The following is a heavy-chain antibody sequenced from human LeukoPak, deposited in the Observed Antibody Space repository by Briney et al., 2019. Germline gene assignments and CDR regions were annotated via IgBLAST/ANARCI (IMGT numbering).Heavy chain of an antibody. Sequence: PGGPLNLPWQAPESPLSPYWISWSRQPPGKGLEWVANIKEDGSEKYYVDPVKGRFTISRDNAKNSLYLQMNSLRAEDTAVYFCARAHHYDVGYWGQGTLVTVSS. D-gene: IGHD3-3*01. CDR1: ESPLSPYW. J-gene: IGHJ4*02. CDR3: ARAHHYDVGY. V-gene: IGHV3-7*01. CDR2: IKEDGSEK.